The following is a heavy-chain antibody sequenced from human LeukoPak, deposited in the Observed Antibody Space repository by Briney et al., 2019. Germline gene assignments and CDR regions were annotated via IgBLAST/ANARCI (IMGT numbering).Heavy chain of an antibody. CDR2: ISYDGSNK. Sequence: GGSLRLSYAASGFTFSSYGMHWVRQAPGKGLEWVPVISYDGSNKYYADSVKGRFTISRDNSKNTLYLQMNSLRAEDTAVYYCAKVDDYGDYVGAFDIWGQGAMVTVSS. J-gene: IGHJ3*02. D-gene: IGHD4-17*01. CDR1: GFTFSSYG. CDR3: AKVDDYGDYVGAFDI. V-gene: IGHV3-30*18.